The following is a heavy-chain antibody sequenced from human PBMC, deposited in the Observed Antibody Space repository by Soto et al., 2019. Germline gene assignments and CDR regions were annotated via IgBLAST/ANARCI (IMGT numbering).Heavy chain of an antibody. CDR1: GFTFTSSH. CDR3: TEVVPYSDFKGYFER. J-gene: IGHJ4*02. D-gene: IGHD3-3*01. CDR2: ISDNGGTT. Sequence: PGGSLRLSCAASGFTFTSSHMSWVRQAPGKGLEWVSTISDNGGTTFYADSVKGRFTISRDNPENTLYLQMNYLRAEDTAIYYCTEVVPYSDFKGYFERWGQGTLVTVSS. V-gene: IGHV3-23*01.